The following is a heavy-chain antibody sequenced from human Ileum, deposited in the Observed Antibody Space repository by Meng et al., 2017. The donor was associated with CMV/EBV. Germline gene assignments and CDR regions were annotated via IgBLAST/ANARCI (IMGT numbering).Heavy chain of an antibody. Sequence: ASVKVSCKASGYSFSDYYMNWVRQAPGQGLEWMGWINPKTGGTDYAQKFQGRVTLTRDTSITTVYMELSNLKSDDSAVYYCSSAPGDYWGHGTQVTVSS. CDR2: INPKTGGT. V-gene: IGHV1-2*02. D-gene: IGHD1-14*01. CDR3: SSAPGDY. J-gene: IGHJ4*01. CDR1: GYSFSDYY.